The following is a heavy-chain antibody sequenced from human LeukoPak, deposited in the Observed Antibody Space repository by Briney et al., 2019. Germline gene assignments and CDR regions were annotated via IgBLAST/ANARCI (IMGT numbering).Heavy chain of an antibody. CDR3: ARDHPHPYYYDSSGYPLYFDY. CDR1: GGTFSSYA. D-gene: IGHD3-22*01. CDR2: IIPIFGTA. Sequence: ASVKVSCKASGGTFSSYAISWVRQAPGQGLEWMGGIIPIFGTANYAQKFQGRVTITADESTSTAYMELSSLRSEDTAVYYCARDHPHPYYYDSSGYPLYFDYWGQGTLVTVSS. J-gene: IGHJ4*02. V-gene: IGHV1-69*01.